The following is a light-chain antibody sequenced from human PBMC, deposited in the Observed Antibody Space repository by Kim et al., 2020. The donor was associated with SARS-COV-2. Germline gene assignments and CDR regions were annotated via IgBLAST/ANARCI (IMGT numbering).Light chain of an antibody. J-gene: IGKJ1*01. CDR1: QSVSSN. CDR2: GAS. CDR3: QQYNNWPRT. V-gene: IGKV3-15*01. Sequence: EIVMTQSPAPLSVSPGERATLSCRASQSVSSNLVWYQQKPGQAPRLLIYGASSRATGIPARFSGGGSGTEFTLTISSLQSEDFAVYYCQQYNNWPRTFGQGTKVDIK.